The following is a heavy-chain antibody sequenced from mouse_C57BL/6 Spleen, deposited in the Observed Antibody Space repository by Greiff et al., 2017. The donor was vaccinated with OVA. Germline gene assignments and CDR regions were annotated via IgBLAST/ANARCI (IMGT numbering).Heavy chain of an antibody. Sequence: EVKLVESGGGLVKPGGSLKLSCAASGFTFSSYTMSWVRQTPEKRLEWVATISGGGGNTYYPDSVKGRFTISRDNAKNTLYLQRSSLRSEDTALDYCARQEETYGPGGFAYWGQGTLVTVSA. CDR2: ISGGGGNT. J-gene: IGHJ3*01. CDR1: GFTFSSYT. CDR3: ARQEETYGPGGFAY. V-gene: IGHV5-9*01. D-gene: IGHD1-1*02.